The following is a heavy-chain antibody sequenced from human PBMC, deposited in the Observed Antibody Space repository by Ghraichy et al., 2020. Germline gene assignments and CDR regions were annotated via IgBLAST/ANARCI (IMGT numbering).Heavy chain of an antibody. CDR3: ARWGGRGKVAVPAIDS. CDR2: IHYTENT. J-gene: IGHJ4*02. Sequence: SETLSLTCAVSGDSIRNRGYYWTWIRQSPGEGLEWIGYIHYTENTYSNPFLRSRLGISLDTSKNQFSLELSSVTAADTAVYYCARWGGRGKVAVPAIDSWGQGTLVTVSS. V-gene: IGHV4-30-4*01. D-gene: IGHD2-21*02. CDR1: GDSIRNRGYY.